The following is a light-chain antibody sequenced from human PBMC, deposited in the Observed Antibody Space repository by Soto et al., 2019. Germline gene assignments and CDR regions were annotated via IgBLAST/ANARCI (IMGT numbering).Light chain of an antibody. V-gene: IGKV1-39*01. J-gene: IGKJ4*01. CDR2: AAS. CDR3: QQTYTTPFT. Sequence: DIQMTQSPSSLSASVGDRVTITCRASQTVTNYLNWFQQKPGKAPKLLIYAASSVQTGVPSRFSGNGPATDFTLTISTLQPEDHATYYCQQTYTTPFTFGGGTKVEIK. CDR1: QTVTNY.